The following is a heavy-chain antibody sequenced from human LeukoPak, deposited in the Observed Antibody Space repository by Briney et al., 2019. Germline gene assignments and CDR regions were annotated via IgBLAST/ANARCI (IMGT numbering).Heavy chain of an antibody. Sequence: SETLSLTCTVSGGSISTYYWNWIRQPPGKGLEWIGYIYYSGSTNYNPSLKSRVTISLHTSKNRFSLNLRSVTAADTAVYYCARHSGSQTSFDYWGQGTLVTVSS. J-gene: IGHJ4*02. D-gene: IGHD3-10*01. CDR3: ARHSGSQTSFDY. V-gene: IGHV4-59*08. CDR2: IYYSGST. CDR1: GGSISTYY.